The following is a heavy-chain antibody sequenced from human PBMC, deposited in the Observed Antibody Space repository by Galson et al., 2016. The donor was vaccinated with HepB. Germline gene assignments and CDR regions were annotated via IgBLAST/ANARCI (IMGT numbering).Heavy chain of an antibody. V-gene: IGHV4-31*11. D-gene: IGHD3-22*01. CDR1: GGSISSGGYY. Sequence: LSLTCAVSGGSISSGGYYWRWIRQHPGKGLEWIGYIYYSGSSYYNPSLKSRLTISVDTSKNQFSLKQSSVTAAEQAVYYCAGGGSGYWEPYYYYTDGWGKGTTVTVSS. J-gene: IGHJ6*03. CDR3: AGGGSGYWEPYYYYTDG. CDR2: IYYSGSS.